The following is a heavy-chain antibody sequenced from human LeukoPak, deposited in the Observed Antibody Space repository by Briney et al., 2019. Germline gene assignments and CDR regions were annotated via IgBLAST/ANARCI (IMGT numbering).Heavy chain of an antibody. CDR1: GYTFTSYG. D-gene: IGHD2-2*02. V-gene: IGHV1-18*01. Sequence: ASVKVSCKASGYTFTSYGISWVRQAPGQGLEWMGWISAYNGNTNYAQKLQGRVTMTTDTSTSTAYMELRSLRSDDTAVYYCARDQYQRLYSYYYYGMDVWGQGTTVTVSS. J-gene: IGHJ6*02. CDR3: ARDQYQRLYSYYYYGMDV. CDR2: ISAYNGNT.